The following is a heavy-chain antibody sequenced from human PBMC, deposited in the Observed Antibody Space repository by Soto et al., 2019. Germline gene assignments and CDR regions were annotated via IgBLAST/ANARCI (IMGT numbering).Heavy chain of an antibody. CDR2: IIPIFGTA. J-gene: IGHJ5*02. CDR3: ARGGDVAGYNWNHGVCFDP. D-gene: IGHD1-20*01. CDR1: GGTFSSYA. V-gene: IGHV1-69*01. Sequence: QVQLVQSGAEVKKPGSSVKVSCKASGGTFSSYAISWVRQAPGQGLEWTGGIIPIFGTANYAQKFQGRVPIPVDESTSTAYIELSSLRSEDTAVYSCARGGDVAGYNWNHGVCFDPWGQETLVTVSS.